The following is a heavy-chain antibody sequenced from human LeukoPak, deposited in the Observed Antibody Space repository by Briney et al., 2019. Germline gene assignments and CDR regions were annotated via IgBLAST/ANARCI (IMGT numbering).Heavy chain of an antibody. V-gene: IGHV4-59*01. CDR3: ARSHDYDILTGYYYDY. D-gene: IGHD3-9*01. Sequence: SETLSLTCTVSGGSISSYYWSWIRQPPGKGLEWIGHIYYSGSTNYNPSLKSRVTISVDTSKNQFSLKLSSVTAADTAVYYCARSHDYDILTGYYYDYWGQGTLVTVSS. CDR2: IYYSGST. CDR1: GGSISSYY. J-gene: IGHJ4*02.